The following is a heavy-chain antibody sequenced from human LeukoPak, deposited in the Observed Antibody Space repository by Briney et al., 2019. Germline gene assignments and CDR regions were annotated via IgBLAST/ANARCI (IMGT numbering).Heavy chain of an antibody. J-gene: IGHJ5*02. D-gene: IGHD3-10*01. V-gene: IGHV1-69*13. Sequence: GASVKVSCKASGGTFSSYAISWVRQAPGQGLEWMGGIIPILGTANYAQKFQGRVTITADESTSTAYMELSSLRSEDTAVYYCAREGDYYGSGSYYNVWFDPWGQGTLVTVSS. CDR2: IIPILGTA. CDR3: AREGDYYGSGSYYNVWFDP. CDR1: GGTFSSYA.